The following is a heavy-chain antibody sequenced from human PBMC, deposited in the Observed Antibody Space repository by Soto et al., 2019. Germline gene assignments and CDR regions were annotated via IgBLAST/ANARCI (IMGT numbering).Heavy chain of an antibody. Sequence: DVQLVESGGGIVHPGGSLGLSCVASGFTLSGYSMNWVRQAPGKGLEWVSHISSSSSTIYYADSAKGRFTISRDNAKNSVYLQLNSLRHDDTAVYYCARGRWEVGAYWNIEVWGRGTLVTVSS. V-gene: IGHV3-48*02. J-gene: IGHJ2*01. CDR1: GFTLSGYS. D-gene: IGHD1-26*01. CDR2: ISSSSSTI. CDR3: ARGRWEVGAYWNIEV.